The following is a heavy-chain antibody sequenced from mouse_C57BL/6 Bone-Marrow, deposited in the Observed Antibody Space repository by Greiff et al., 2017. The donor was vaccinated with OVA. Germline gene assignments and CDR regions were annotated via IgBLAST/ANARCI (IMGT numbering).Heavy chain of an antibody. CDR3: ARSKRLRSRDWFAY. Sequence: QVQLQQSGAELVKPGASVKLSCKASGYTFTGYWIPWVKQRPGQGLEWIGDFYPGSGSTNYNEKFKGKATLTVDTSSSTVYKELSSLTSEDSAVYYCARSKRLRSRDWFAYWGQGTLVTVSA. V-gene: IGHV1-55*01. CDR1: GYTFTGYW. D-gene: IGHD2-2*01. J-gene: IGHJ3*01. CDR2: FYPGSGST.